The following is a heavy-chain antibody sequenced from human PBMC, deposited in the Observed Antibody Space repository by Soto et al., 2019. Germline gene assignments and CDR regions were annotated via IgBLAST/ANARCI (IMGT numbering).Heavy chain of an antibody. Sequence: QVQQVESGGGVVQPGRSLRLSCAASGFTFSSYGMHWVRQAPGKGLEWVAVISYDGSKKYYADSVNGRFTISRDTSKHSLFPQMNILSAEHTAVYYFATGSPAITFLDYWGQGTLVTVSS. CDR1: GFTFSSYG. D-gene: IGHD3-10*01. J-gene: IGHJ4*02. CDR3: ATGSPAITFLDY. CDR2: ISYDGSKK. V-gene: IGHV3-30*03.